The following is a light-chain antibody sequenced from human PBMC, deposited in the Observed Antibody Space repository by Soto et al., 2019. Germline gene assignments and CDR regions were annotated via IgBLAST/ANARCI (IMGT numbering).Light chain of an antibody. V-gene: IGLV1-44*01. Sequence: QSVLTQPHSASGTPGQRVTISCSGSSSNIGTSSVHWFQQLPGTAPKLLISTTNQRPSGVPERFSGSKSGTSASLAISGLQSEDEADYYCAAWDDSRNGHVFGTGNKVTVL. J-gene: IGLJ1*01. CDR2: TTN. CDR1: SSNIGTSS. CDR3: AAWDDSRNGHV.